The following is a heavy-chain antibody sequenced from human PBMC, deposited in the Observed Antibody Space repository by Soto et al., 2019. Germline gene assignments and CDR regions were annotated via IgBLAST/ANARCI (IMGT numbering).Heavy chain of an antibody. V-gene: IGHV3-7*05. Sequence: EVQLVESGGGLVQPGGSLRLSCAASGFTFSRYWMSWVRQAPGKELEWVANIKQDGSEKYYVDSVKGRFTISRDNAKNSLYLQMNSLRAEDTAVYYCARVLLGCSGGSCYSYYYYGMDVWGQGTTVTVSS. CDR3: ARVLLGCSGGSCYSYYYYGMDV. CDR2: IKQDGSEK. J-gene: IGHJ6*02. CDR1: GFTFSRYW. D-gene: IGHD2-15*01.